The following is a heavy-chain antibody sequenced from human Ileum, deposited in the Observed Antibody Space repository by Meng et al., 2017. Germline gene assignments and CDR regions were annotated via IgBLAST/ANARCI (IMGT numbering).Heavy chain of an antibody. D-gene: IGHD6-19*01. Sequence: QVQPQQAGTGLVTPVQTLSPTWALSGYSVSSSCAVCNWIMQSPSRGLEWLGRTYYRSKWYNDYAVSVKSRININPDTSKNEFSLHLNYVTPEDTGVYYCARGSYASGWGYWGQGTLVTVSS. J-gene: IGHJ4*02. CDR2: TYYRSKWYN. V-gene: IGHV6-1*01. CDR3: ARGSYASGWGY. CDR1: GYSVSSSCAV.